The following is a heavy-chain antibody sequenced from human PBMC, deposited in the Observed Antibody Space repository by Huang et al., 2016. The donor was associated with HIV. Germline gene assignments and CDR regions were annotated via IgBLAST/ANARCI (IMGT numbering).Heavy chain of an antibody. Sequence: EVQLVQSGAEVKKPGESLKISCKGSGYRFRSNWIGWVRQMPGKGREWMGIIYPGDSDTKYSPSFQGQVTISADKSINTAYRQWSSLKASDTAMYYCARLIGSPSFYYGLDVWGQGTMVTVSS. J-gene: IGHJ6*02. CDR3: ARLIGSPSFYYGLDV. CDR2: IYPGDSDT. V-gene: IGHV5-51*01. D-gene: IGHD3-10*01. CDR1: GYRFRSNW.